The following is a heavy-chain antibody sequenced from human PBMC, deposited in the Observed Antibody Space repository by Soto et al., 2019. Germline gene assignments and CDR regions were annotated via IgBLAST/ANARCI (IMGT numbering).Heavy chain of an antibody. CDR2: INHSGST. J-gene: IGHJ6*02. D-gene: IGHD2-2*01. V-gene: IGHV4-34*01. CDR1: CGSFIGYY. Sequence: SETLSLTCAFYCGSFIGYYWSWIRQPPGKGLEWIGEINHSGSTNYNPSLKSRVTISVDTSKNQFSLKLSSVTAADTAVYYCARTSAARYYYYGMDVWGQGTTVTVSS. CDR3: ARTSAARYYYYGMDV.